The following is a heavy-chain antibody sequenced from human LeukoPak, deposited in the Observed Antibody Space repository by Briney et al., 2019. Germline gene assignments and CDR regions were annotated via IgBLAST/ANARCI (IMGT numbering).Heavy chain of an antibody. CDR3: ARHREAGWEVRDDAFDI. J-gene: IGHJ3*02. Sequence: GEPLKISCKASGYSFTTYWIGWVRQMPGKGLEWMGIIYPADSHTRYSPSFQGQVTISADKSISTAYLQWSSLKASDTAMYYCARHREAGWEVRDDAFDIWGQGTMVTVSS. CDR2: IYPADSHT. V-gene: IGHV5-51*01. CDR1: GYSFTTYW. D-gene: IGHD1-26*01.